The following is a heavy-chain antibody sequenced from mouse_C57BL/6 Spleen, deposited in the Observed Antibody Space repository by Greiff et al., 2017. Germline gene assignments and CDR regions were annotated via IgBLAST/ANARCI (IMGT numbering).Heavy chain of an antibody. D-gene: IGHD5-5*01. J-gene: IGHJ2*01. Sequence: EVQLQQSGPELVKPGASVKMSCKASGYTFTDYNMHWVKQSHGKSLEWIGYINPNNGGTSYNQKFKGKATLTVNKSSSTAYMELRSLTSEDSAVYYCAREATPLPYFDYWGQGTTLTVSS. CDR1: GYTFTDYN. CDR3: AREATPLPYFDY. CDR2: INPNNGGT. V-gene: IGHV1-22*01.